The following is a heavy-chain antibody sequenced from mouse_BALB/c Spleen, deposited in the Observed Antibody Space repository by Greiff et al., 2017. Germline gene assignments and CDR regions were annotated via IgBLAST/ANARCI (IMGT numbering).Heavy chain of an antibody. CDR2: IYPGSGST. Sequence: KQPGSELVRPGASVKLSCKASGYTFTSYWMHWVKQRHGQGLEWIGNIYPGSGSTNYDEKFKSKGTLTVDTSSSTAYMHLSSLTSEDSAVYYCTRGGYDGFDYWGQGTTLTVSS. CDR3: TRGGYDGFDY. V-gene: IGHV1S22*01. J-gene: IGHJ2*01. CDR1: GYTFTSYW. D-gene: IGHD2-2*01.